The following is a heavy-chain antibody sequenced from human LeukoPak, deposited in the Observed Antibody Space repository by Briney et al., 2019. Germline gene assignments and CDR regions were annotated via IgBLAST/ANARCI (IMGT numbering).Heavy chain of an antibody. CDR3: ASNYGG. V-gene: IGHV3-7*03. J-gene: IGHJ4*02. CDR1: GFDFSNYW. Sequence: GGSLRLSCAASGFDFSNYWMYWVRQAPGKGLEWVANIKQDGSEKYYVDSVRGRFTISRDNAKNSLTLQMNSLRAEDTAVYYCASNYGGWGQGTLVTVSS. CDR2: IKQDGSEK. D-gene: IGHD4-11*01.